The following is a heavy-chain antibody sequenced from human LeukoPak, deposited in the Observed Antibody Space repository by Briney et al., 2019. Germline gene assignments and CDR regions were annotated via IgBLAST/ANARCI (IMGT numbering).Heavy chain of an antibody. CDR1: GGSISSYY. CDR2: IYTNGST. Sequence: SETLSLTCTVSGGSISSYYWSWIRQPAGKGLEWIGRIYTNGSTNYNSSLKSRVTMSVDTSKNQFSLRLSSVTAADTAVYYCASLSGSYSAYYMDVWGKGTTVTVSS. V-gene: IGHV4-4*07. CDR3: ASLSGSYSAYYMDV. D-gene: IGHD1-26*01. J-gene: IGHJ6*03.